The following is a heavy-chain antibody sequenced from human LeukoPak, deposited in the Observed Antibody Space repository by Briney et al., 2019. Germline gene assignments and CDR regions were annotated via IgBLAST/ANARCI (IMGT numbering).Heavy chain of an antibody. J-gene: IGHJ4*02. D-gene: IGHD4-17*01. CDR1: GFAFNSYW. V-gene: IGHV3-7*01. CDR3: ARHGAYSFDS. CDR2: INQDGSDQ. Sequence: GGSLRLSCAASGFAFNSYWMGWVRQAPGKGLEWVANINQDGSDQYYVDSVKGRFTISRDNAKISLFLQMNSLRAEDTAVYYCARHGAYSFDSWGQGTLVTVSS.